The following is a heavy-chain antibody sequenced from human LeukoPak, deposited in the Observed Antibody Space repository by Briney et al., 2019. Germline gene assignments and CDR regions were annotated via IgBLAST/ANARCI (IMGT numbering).Heavy chain of an antibody. CDR3: ATEGYDLGTFFLDC. CDR1: GVSFGTSA. D-gene: IGHD3-10*01. Sequence: ASVKVSCKASGVSFGTSAISWVRQAPGQGLEWMGGTIPGFGSANYAQSFKGRVTMTTDEPTSTAYMELTGLRYEDTAVYYCATEGYDLGTFFLDCWGQGTLVTVSS. J-gene: IGHJ4*02. CDR2: TIPGFGSA. V-gene: IGHV1-69*05.